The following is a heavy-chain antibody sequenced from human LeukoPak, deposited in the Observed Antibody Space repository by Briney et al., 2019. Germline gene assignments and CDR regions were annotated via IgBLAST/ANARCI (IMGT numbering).Heavy chain of an antibody. CDR3: AREELVGRGMDV. V-gene: IGHV1-18*01. D-gene: IGHD6-6*01. CDR2: ISAYNANT. Sequence: ASVKVSCKASSYTFTTYGITWVRQAPGQGLGWMGWISAYNANTKYAQTFQGRVTMTKDTPPSTAYMEQRRLRYDDTAVYYCAREELVGRGMDVWGQGTTVTVSS. CDR1: SYTFTTYG. J-gene: IGHJ6*02.